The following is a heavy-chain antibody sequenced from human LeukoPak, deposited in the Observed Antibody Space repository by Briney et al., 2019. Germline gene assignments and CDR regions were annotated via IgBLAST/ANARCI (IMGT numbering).Heavy chain of an antibody. CDR1: GYTFTYRY. CDR3: ASSDPSARGSITMVRGVTYDAFDI. CDR2: ITPFNGNT. J-gene: IGHJ3*02. Sequence: GASVKVSCKASGYTFTYRYLHWVRQAPGQALEWMGWITPFNGNTNYAQKFQDRVTITRDRSMSTAYMELSSLRSEDTAMYYCASSDPSARGSITMVRGVTYDAFDIWGRGTMVTVSS. V-gene: IGHV1-45*02. D-gene: IGHD3-10*01.